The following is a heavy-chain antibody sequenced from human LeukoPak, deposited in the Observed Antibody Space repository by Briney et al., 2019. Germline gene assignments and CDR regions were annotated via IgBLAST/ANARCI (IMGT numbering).Heavy chain of an antibody. Sequence: PGGSLRLSCAASGFTFRSYGMSWVRQAPGKGLEWVSGISGSGGRTFYADSVKGRFTISRDKSKNTLYLQMNSLRAEDTAVYYCAKDGYYDRSGYLYYFDYWGQGTLVTVSS. D-gene: IGHD3-22*01. CDR2: ISGSGGRT. V-gene: IGHV3-23*01. CDR1: GFTFRSYG. J-gene: IGHJ4*02. CDR3: AKDGYYDRSGYLYYFDY.